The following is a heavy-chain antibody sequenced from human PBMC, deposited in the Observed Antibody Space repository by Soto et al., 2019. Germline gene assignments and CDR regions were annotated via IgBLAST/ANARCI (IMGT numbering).Heavy chain of an antibody. V-gene: IGHV1-69*06. CDR2: TIPIFGTA. Sequence: SVKVSCKASGGTFSSYAISWVRQAPGQGLEWMGGTIPIFGTANYAQKFQGRVTITADKSTSTAYMELSSLRSEDTAVYYCAREYGDYDDYYYYGMDVWGRGTTVTVAS. CDR1: GGTFSSYA. D-gene: IGHD4-17*01. CDR3: AREYGDYDDYYYYGMDV. J-gene: IGHJ6*02.